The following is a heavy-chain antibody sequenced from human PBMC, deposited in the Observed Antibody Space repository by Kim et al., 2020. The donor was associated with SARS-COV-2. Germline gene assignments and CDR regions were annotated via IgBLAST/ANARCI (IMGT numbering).Heavy chain of an antibody. CDR1: GGTFSSYA. CDR2: IIPIFGTA. V-gene: IGHV1-69*13. Sequence: SVKVSCKASGGTFSSYAISWVRQAPGQGLEWMGGIIPIFGTANYAQKFQGRVTITADESTSTAYMELSSLRSEDTAVYYCERGYCSGGSCSLGYYYGMDVWGQGTTVTVSS. CDR3: ERGYCSGGSCSLGYYYGMDV. J-gene: IGHJ6*02. D-gene: IGHD2-15*01.